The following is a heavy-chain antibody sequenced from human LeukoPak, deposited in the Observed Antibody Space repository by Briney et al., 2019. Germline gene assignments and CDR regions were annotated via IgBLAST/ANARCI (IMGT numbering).Heavy chain of an antibody. CDR2: INTNSGNT. J-gene: IGHJ4*02. CDR3: AKAVKYSYCSGSSYYFYY. D-gene: IGHD3-10*01. CDR1: GYTFSSHD. V-gene: IGHV1-8*01. Sequence: GASVKVSCKAAGYTFSSHDVAWVRQATGQGLEWMGWINTNSGNTGYAQKFQGRGTMTRNTSIRTAYMELTSLPSEDSAVYYCAKAVKYSYCSGSSYYFYYWGQGALVTVSS.